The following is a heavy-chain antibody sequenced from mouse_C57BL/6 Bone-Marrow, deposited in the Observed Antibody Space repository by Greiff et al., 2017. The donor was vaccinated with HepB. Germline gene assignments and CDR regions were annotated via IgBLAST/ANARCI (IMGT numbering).Heavy chain of an antibody. CDR1: GYTFTDYA. CDR2: ISTYYGDA. V-gene: IGHV1-67*01. D-gene: IGHD3-2*02. J-gene: IGHJ4*01. Sequence: VQLQQSGPELVRPGVSVKISCKGSGYTFTDYAMHWVKQSHAKSLEWIGVISTYYGDASYNQKFKDKDTMTVDKSSRTAYMELARLTSEDSAVYYCAREGSSGYAMDYWGQGTSVTVSS. CDR3: AREGSSGYAMDY.